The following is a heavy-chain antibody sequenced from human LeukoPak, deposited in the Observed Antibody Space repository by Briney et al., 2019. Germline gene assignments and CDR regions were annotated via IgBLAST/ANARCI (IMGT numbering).Heavy chain of an antibody. CDR2: ISSYNGNT. CDR3: ARDAGDFDAFDI. Sequence: ASVKVSCKASGYTFTNYGISWVRQAPGQGLEWMGWISSYNGNTKNAQKLQGRVTLTADTSTSTAYMELRSLRSDDTAVYYCARDAGDFDAFDIWGQGTMVTVSS. CDR1: GYTFTNYG. V-gene: IGHV1-18*01. J-gene: IGHJ3*02. D-gene: IGHD2-21*02.